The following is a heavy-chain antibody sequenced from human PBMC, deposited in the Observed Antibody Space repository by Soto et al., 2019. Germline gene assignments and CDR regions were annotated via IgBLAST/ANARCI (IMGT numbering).Heavy chain of an antibody. J-gene: IGHJ4*02. CDR3: AKVYSSSSYPHPSFTFLDY. V-gene: IGHV3-23*01. Sequence: GGSLRLSCAASGFTFSSYAMSWVRQAPGKGLEWVSAISGSGGSTYYADSVKGRFTISRDNSKNTLYLQMNSLRAEDTAVYYCAKVYSSSSYPHPSFTFLDYWGQGTLVTVSS. CDR2: ISGSGGST. CDR1: GFTFSSYA. D-gene: IGHD6-6*01.